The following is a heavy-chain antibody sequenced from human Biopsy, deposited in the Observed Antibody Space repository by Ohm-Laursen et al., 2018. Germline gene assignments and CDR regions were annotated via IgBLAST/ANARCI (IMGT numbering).Heavy chain of an antibody. CDR3: ARGPRGLVVITTTALYFDY. D-gene: IGHD3-22*01. Sequence: ASVKVSCNASGYTFTSYYLHWVRQAPGQGLEWMGRINPNNDNTAYAQKFQGRITMTKDTSTGTVYMDLSSLTFDDSAVYYCARGPRGLVVITTTALYFDYWGQGNLVTVSS. V-gene: IGHV1-46*01. CDR2: INPNNDNT. J-gene: IGHJ4*02. CDR1: GYTFTSYY.